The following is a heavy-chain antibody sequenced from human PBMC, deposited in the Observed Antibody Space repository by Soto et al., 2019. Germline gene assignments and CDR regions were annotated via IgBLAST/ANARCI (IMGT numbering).Heavy chain of an antibody. Sequence: PLERQSLNKGGSGGALGDGYGWNWVRQPPGKGLQWIGEIYHSGGTNYNPSLKSRVSISVDKSKSLFSLNLRSVTAADTAVYYCARVSRDPDYFDPWGQGTMVPVSS. CDR1: GGALGDGYG. D-gene: IGHD4-17*01. V-gene: IGHV4-4*02. J-gene: IGHJ5*02. CDR3: ARVSRDPDYFDP. CDR2: IYHSGGT.